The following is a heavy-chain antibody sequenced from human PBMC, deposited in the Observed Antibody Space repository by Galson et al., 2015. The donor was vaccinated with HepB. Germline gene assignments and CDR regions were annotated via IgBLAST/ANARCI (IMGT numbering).Heavy chain of an antibody. J-gene: IGHJ6*02. CDR2: ISSGSSTV. D-gene: IGHD3-9*01. CDR3: ARDRVPGYYKRYDHYGMDV. CDR1: GFTFSDYS. Sequence: SLRLSCAASGFTFSDYSMNWVRQAPGKGLEWVSYISSGSSTVHYVDSVKGRFTISRDNAKNSLYLQVNSLRGEDTAVYYCARDRVPGYYKRYDHYGMDVWGQGTTVTVFS. V-gene: IGHV3-48*01.